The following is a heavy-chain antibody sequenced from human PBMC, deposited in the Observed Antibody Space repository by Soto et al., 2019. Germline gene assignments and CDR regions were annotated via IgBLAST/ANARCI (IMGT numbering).Heavy chain of an antibody. V-gene: IGHV1-69*06. CDR3: ERDKVELRDYYSGMDV. Sequence: ASVKVSCNGYGCTVSSYAISLVRHAPGQGLEWMGGIIPIFGTANYAQKFQGRVTITADKSTSTAYMELSSLRSEDTDLHYCERDKVELRDYYSGMDVWGQGTTLPVSS. D-gene: IGHD1-7*01. CDR1: GCTVSSYA. J-gene: IGHJ6*02. CDR2: IIPIFGTA.